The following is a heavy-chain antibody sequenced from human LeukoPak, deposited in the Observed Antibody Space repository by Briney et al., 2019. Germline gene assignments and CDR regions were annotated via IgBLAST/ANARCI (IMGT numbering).Heavy chain of an antibody. V-gene: IGHV1-2*02. J-gene: IGHJ6*03. CDR3: ARGSSKYYYMDV. CDR1: GYTFTGYY. Sequence: APVKVSCKASGYTFTGYYMHWVRQAPGQGLEWMGWINPNSGGTNYAQKFQGRVTMTRDTSISTAYMELSRLRSDDTAVYYCARGSSKYYYMDVWGKGTTVTVSS. CDR2: INPNSGGT.